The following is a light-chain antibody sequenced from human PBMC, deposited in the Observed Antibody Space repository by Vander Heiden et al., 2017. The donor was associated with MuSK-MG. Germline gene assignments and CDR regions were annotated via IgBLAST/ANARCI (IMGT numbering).Light chain of an antibody. V-gene: IGLV3-19*01. Sequence: SSQLPQAPAVAVAVGQTIRITCQGTSLRTYYASWYQHKHEQAPVLAPYVIIYRPSGIPDRFSGSTSGTTASFTTTVAQAEDEADYDGDCWYSSQDSSDKPGIFGGGTKLTVL. CDR2: VII. CDR3: DCWYSSQDSSDKPGI. J-gene: IGLJ2*01. CDR1: SLRTYY.